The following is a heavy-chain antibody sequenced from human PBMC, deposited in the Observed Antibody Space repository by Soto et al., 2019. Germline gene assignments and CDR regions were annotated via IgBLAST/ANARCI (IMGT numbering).Heavy chain of an antibody. D-gene: IGHD4-4*01. CDR2: ISSSSSYI. CDR1: GFTLSSYS. Sequence: GGSLRLSCAASGFTLSSYSMNWVRQATGKGLEWVSSISSSSSYIYYADSVKGRFTISRDNAKNSLYLQMNSLRAEDTAVYYCARDEGDDYSNYYHYGMDVWGQGTTVTVSS. J-gene: IGHJ6*02. V-gene: IGHV3-21*01. CDR3: ARDEGDDYSNYYHYGMDV.